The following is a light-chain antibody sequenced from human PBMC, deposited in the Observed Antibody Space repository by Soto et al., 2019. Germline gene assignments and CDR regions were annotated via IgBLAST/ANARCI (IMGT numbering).Light chain of an antibody. CDR3: CSYTISSTYV. V-gene: IGLV2-14*03. CDR2: DVS. J-gene: IGLJ1*01. Sequence: QSALTQPASVSGSPGESITISCTGTSSDVGDSNYVSWYQQHPGKAPKLMVFDVSYRPSGVSHRFSGSKSGNTASLTISGLQAEDEADYYCCSYTISSTYVFGSGTKVTVL. CDR1: SSDVGDSNY.